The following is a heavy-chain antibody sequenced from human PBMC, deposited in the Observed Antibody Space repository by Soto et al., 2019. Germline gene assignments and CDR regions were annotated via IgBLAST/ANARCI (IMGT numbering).Heavy chain of an antibody. Sequence: QVQLVESGGGVVQPGRSLRLSCAASGFTFSSYAMHWVRQAPGKGLERVAVISYDGSNKYYADSVKGRFTISRDNSKNSLYLQMNSLRAEDTAVYYCASTGLGEYCSSTSCLDYWGQGTLVTVSS. V-gene: IGHV3-30-3*01. D-gene: IGHD2-2*01. J-gene: IGHJ4*02. CDR2: ISYDGSNK. CDR1: GFTFSSYA. CDR3: ASTGLGEYCSSTSCLDY.